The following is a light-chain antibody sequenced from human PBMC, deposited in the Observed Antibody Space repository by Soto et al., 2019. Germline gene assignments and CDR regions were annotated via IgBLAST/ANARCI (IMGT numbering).Light chain of an antibody. Sequence: DIQMTQSPPSLSVSVGDRVTITCQASQDISNYLHWFQQKPGKAPQLLIFDVFNLQTGVPSRFSGGGSGTDFALTISSLEPEDIATYYCQQYDSLPLTFGQGTRLEI. J-gene: IGKJ5*01. CDR2: DVF. CDR3: QQYDSLPLT. CDR1: QDISNY. V-gene: IGKV1-33*01.